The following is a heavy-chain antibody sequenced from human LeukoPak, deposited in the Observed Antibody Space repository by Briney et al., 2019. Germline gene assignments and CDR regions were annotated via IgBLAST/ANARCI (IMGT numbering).Heavy chain of an antibody. CDR1: GFTFSSYA. D-gene: IGHD3-3*01. Sequence: PGGSLRLSCAASGFTFSSYAMSWVRQAPGNGLEWVSAISGSGGSTYYADSVKGRFTISRDNHKNTLYLQMNSLRAEDTAVYYCAGGESLRFLDYWGQGTLVTVSS. CDR2: ISGSGGST. CDR3: AGGESLRFLDY. V-gene: IGHV3-23*01. J-gene: IGHJ4*02.